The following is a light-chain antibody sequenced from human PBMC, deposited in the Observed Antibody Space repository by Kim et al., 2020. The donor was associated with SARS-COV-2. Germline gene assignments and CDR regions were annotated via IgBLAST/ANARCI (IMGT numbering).Light chain of an antibody. CDR2: DVT. J-gene: IGLJ7*01. Sequence: QSALTQPASVYGSPGQSITISCTGTSSDIGAYNSASWYQQHPGKAPKLTMYDVTKRPSGVSDRFSGSKSGNTASLTIFGLQAEDEADYYCSSYTITNTVVFGGGTQLTVL. CDR3: SSYTITNTVV. V-gene: IGLV2-14*03. CDR1: SSDIGAYNS.